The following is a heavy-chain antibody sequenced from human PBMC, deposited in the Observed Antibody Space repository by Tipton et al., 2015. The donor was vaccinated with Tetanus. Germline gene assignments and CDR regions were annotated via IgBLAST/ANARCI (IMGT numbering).Heavy chain of an antibody. D-gene: IGHD6-13*01. V-gene: IGHV3-64D*08. Sequence: SLRLSCSASGFTFSDYAMHWVRQAPGKGLEYVSGISRSGRNTCYANSVKGRFTISRDNSRNTLYLQMTSLRADDTAVFYCVKDILGSGWFLFDYWGQGTLVAVSS. J-gene: IGHJ4*02. CDR2: ISRSGRNT. CDR1: GFTFSDYA. CDR3: VKDILGSGWFLFDY.